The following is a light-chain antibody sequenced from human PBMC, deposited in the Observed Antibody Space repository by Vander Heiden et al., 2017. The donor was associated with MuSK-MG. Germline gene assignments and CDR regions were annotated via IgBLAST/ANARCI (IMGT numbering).Light chain of an antibody. CDR2: WAS. Sequence: DIVMTQSPDSLAVSLGERATINCKSSQSVLYSSNNKNYLAWYQQKPGQPPKLLIYWASNREYGVPDRFSGSGSGTDFTLTISSLQAEDVAVYYCQQDYSTLTFGHGTKVDIK. CDR1: QSVLYSSNNKNY. CDR3: QQDYSTLT. J-gene: IGKJ3*01. V-gene: IGKV4-1*01.